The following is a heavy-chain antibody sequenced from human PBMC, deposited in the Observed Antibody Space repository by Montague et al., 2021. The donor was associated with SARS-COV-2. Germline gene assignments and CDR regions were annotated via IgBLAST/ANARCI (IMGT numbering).Heavy chain of an antibody. CDR1: GGSFNGYH. V-gene: IGHV4-34*01. CDR2: INHGGIT. J-gene: IGHJ6*01. CDR3: ARLRDGVVPSPILVVGPYYSYYSIDV. Sequence: SETLSLTCAVYGGSFNGYHWNWIRQPPGKGLEWIGEINHGGITNYNPSLKSRLTISADTSKNQFSLKLTSVAAADTAVYYCARLRDGVVPSPILVVGPYYSYYSIDVWGKGTTVTVSS. D-gene: IGHD3-22*01.